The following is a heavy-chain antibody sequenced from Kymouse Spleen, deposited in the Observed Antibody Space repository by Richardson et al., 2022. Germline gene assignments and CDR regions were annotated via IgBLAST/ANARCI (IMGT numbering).Heavy chain of an antibody. CDR2: IWYDGSNK. CDR3: ARGPMVRGVIITGNYYGMDV. D-gene: IGHD3-10*01. CDR1: GFTFSSYG. J-gene: IGHJ6*02. Sequence: QVQLVESGGGVVQPGRSLRLSCAASGFTFSSYGMHWVRQAPGKGLEWVAVIWYDGSNKYYADSVKGRFTISRDNSKNTLYLQMNSLRAEDTAVYYCARGPMVRGVIITGNYYGMDVWGQGTTVTVSS. V-gene: IGHV3-33*01.